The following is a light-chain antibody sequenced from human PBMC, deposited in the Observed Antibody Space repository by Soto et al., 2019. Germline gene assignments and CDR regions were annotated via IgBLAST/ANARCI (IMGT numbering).Light chain of an antibody. CDR1: QSISSS. Sequence: DIQMTQSPSSLSASVGDRVTIACRASQSISSSLNWYQQKPGKAPNLLIHAASNFQGGVPSRFSGNGSGTDFTRTINCLQPDDFATYYCQQSYSLPLTFGGGTKVESK. CDR2: AAS. V-gene: IGKV1-39*01. CDR3: QQSYSLPLT. J-gene: IGKJ4*01.